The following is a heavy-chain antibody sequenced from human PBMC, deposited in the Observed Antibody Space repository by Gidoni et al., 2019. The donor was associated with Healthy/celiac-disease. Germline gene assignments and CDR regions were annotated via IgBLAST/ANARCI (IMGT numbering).Heavy chain of an antibody. V-gene: IGHV3-23*01. CDR1: GFTFSSYA. CDR3: AKDPGGGYSGYEYNWFDP. CDR2: ISGSGGST. Sequence: EVQLLESGGGLVQPGGSLRLSCAASGFTFSSYAMSWVRQAPGKGLEWVSAISGSGGSTYYADSVKGRFTISRDNSKNTLYLQMNSLRAEDTAVYYCAKDPGGGYSGYEYNWFDPWGQGTLVTVSS. D-gene: IGHD5-12*01. J-gene: IGHJ5*02.